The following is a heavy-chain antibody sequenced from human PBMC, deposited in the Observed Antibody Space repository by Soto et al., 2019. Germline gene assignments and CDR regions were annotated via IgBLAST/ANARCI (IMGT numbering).Heavy chain of an antibody. CDR3: ARQIRKGATMRGVDY. CDR2: IYYSGST. J-gene: IGHJ4*02. V-gene: IGHV4-39*01. Sequence: QLQLQESGPGLVKPSETLSLTCTVSGGSIGSSNYYWGWIRQPPGKGLEWIGSIYYSGSTYYYPSLKSRVTISVDTSKNQFSLNLSSVTAADTAVYYCARQIRKGATMRGVDYWGQGTLVTVSS. CDR1: GGSIGSSNYY. D-gene: IGHD1-26*01.